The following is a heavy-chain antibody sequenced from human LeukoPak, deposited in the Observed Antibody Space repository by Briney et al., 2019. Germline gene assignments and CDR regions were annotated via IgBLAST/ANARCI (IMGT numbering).Heavy chain of an antibody. D-gene: IGHD2-2*01. CDR2: ISADNGNT. J-gene: IGHJ4*02. CDR1: GYTFTSYG. Sequence: ASVKVSCKASGYTFTSYGISWVRQAPGQGLEWMGWISADNGNTNYVQKFQGRVTMTTDTSTSTAYMELRSLRSDDTAVYYCARALYHTFDYWGQGTLVTVSS. CDR3: ARALYHTFDY. V-gene: IGHV1-18*01.